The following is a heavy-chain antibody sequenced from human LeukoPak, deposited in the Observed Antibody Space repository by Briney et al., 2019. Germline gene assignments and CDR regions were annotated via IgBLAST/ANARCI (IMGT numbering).Heavy chain of an antibody. V-gene: IGHV4-30-2*01. CDR3: ASSSGNSIMLYFDL. D-gene: IGHD1-14*01. J-gene: IGHJ2*01. CDR1: GGSNSSGGYS. Sequence: SETLSLTCAVSGGSNSSGGYSWSWIRQPPGKGLEWIGYIYHSGSTYYNPSLKSRVTISVDRSKNQFSLKLSSVTAADTAVYYCASSSGNSIMLYFDLWGRGTLVTVSS. CDR2: IYHSGST.